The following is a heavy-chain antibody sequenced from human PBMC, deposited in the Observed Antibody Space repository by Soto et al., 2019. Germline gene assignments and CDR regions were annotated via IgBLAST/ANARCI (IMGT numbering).Heavy chain of an antibody. D-gene: IGHD3-3*01. V-gene: IGHV1-69*13. CDR2: IIPIFGTA. J-gene: IGHJ3*02. Sequence: SVKVSCKASGGTFSSYAISWVRQAPGQGLEWMGGIIPIFGTANYAQKFQGRVTITADESTSTAYMELSSLRSEDTAVYYCASPHYDFWSGYYKGANDAFDIWGQGTMVTVSS. CDR3: ASPHYDFWSGYYKGANDAFDI. CDR1: GGTFSSYA.